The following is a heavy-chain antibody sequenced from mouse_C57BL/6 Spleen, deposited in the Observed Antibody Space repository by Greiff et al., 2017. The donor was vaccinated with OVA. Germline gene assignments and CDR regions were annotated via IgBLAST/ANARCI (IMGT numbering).Heavy chain of an antibody. Sequence: QVQLKESGPELVKPGASVKISCKASGYAFSSSWMNWVKQRPGKGLEWIGRIYPGDGDTNYNGKFKGKATLTADKSSSTAYMQLSSLTSEDSAVYFCAFYYEFDYWGQGATLTVSS. CDR2: IYPGDGDT. J-gene: IGHJ2*01. CDR1: GYAFSSSW. D-gene: IGHD2-4*01. V-gene: IGHV1-82*01. CDR3: AFYYEFDY.